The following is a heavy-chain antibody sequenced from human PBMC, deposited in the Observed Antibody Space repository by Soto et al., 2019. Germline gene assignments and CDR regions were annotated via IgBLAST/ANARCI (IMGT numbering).Heavy chain of an antibody. J-gene: IGHJ4*02. Sequence: KFQGRVTITRDTSASTAYMELSSLRSEDTAVYYCARVSTRIAAAGNFDYWGQGTLVTVSS. CDR3: ARVSTRIAAAGNFDY. D-gene: IGHD6-13*01. V-gene: IGHV1-3*01.